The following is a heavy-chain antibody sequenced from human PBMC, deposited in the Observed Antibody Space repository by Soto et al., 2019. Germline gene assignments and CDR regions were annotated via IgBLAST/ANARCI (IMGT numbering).Heavy chain of an antibody. CDR3: AREIIAARLFPNWFDP. CDR1: GDSVSSNSAA. D-gene: IGHD6-6*01. Sequence: SQTLSPPCAISGDSVSSNSAAWNWIRQSPTRSLEWLGRTYYRSKWYNDYPVSVKSRITINPDTSKNQFSLQLNSVTPEDTAVYYCAREIIAARLFPNWFDPWGQGTLVTVSS. J-gene: IGHJ5*02. CDR2: TYYRSKWYN. V-gene: IGHV6-1*01.